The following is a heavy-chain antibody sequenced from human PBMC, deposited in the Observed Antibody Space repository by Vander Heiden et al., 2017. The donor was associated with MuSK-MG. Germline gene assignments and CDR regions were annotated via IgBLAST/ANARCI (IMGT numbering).Heavy chain of an antibody. CDR3: ARDGGGYGAFDN. Sequence: QVQLQESGPGLVKPSQTLSLTCTVSSGSMYSGNFYWSWIRQHPGKGLEWIGYIHYSGATTYNPALRSRVTISVDASKNQFSLKVNSVTAADTAVYYCARDGGGYGAFDNLGQGTLVTVSS. D-gene: IGHD5-12*01. CDR1: SGSMYSGNFY. J-gene: IGHJ4*02. V-gene: IGHV4-31*03. CDR2: IHYSGAT.